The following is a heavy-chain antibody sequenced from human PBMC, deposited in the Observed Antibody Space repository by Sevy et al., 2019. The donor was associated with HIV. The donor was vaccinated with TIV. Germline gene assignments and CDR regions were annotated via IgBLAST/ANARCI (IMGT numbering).Heavy chain of an antibody. J-gene: IGHJ4*02. V-gene: IGHV3-7*01. CDR1: GFSFGNYL. CDR2: IMQDRSET. CDR3: ARLGGYNSGWFFDL. Sequence: GESLKISCATSGFSFGNYLMSWVRQAPGKGLEWVANIMQDRSETYFDDSVKGRFTIYRDNAKNSIHLEMLSLGVEDTAVYHCARLGGYNSGWFFDLWGQGTLVVVSS. D-gene: IGHD6-19*01.